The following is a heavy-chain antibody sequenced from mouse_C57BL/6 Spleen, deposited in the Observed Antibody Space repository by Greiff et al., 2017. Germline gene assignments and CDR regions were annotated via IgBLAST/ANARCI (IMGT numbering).Heavy chain of an antibody. CDR3: ARNSGEDSYYYARDY. CDR2: IWSGGST. J-gene: IGHJ4*01. CDR1: GFSLTSYG. V-gene: IGHV2-2*01. Sequence: VKLMESGPGLVQPSQSLSITCTVSGFSLTSYGVHWVRQSPGKGLEWLGVIWSGGSTDYNAAFIARLSISKDNSKSQVFFKMNRLQADDTAIYYCARNSGEDSYYYARDYWGQGTSGTVSS. D-gene: IGHD3-1*01.